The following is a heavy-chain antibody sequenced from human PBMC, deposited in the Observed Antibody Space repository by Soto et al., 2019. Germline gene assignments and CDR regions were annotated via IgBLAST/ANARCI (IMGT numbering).Heavy chain of an antibody. CDR2: IYYSGST. CDR1: GGSISSRGYY. V-gene: IGHV4-39*01. J-gene: IGHJ5*02. Sequence: QLQLQESGPGLVKPSETLSLTCTVSGGSISSRGYYWGWIRQPPGKGLEWIGIIYYSGSTYYNPSLKSRVTISVDTSKNQFSLKLSSVTAADTAVYYCATSNWFDPWGQGTLVTVSS. CDR3: ATSNWFDP.